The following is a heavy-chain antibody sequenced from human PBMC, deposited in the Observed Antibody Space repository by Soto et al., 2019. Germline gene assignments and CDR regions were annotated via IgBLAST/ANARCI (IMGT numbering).Heavy chain of an antibody. D-gene: IGHD6-19*01. CDR2: IHPGDSKT. CDR1: GYRFTDYY. CDR3: ARTEPQAYTSGWYVY. V-gene: IGHV5-51*01. J-gene: IGHJ4*02. Sequence: GESLKISCKGSGYRFTDYYIAWVRQMPGKGLEWMGIIHPGDSKTTYSPSSQGQVTLSADKSMNTVYLQWSSLRASDTAIYYCARTEPQAYTSGWYVYWGQGTLVTVSS.